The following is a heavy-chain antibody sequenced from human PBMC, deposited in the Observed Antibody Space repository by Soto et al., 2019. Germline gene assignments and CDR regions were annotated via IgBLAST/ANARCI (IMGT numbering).Heavy chain of an antibody. V-gene: IGHV3-7*01. D-gene: IGHD3-10*01. CDR1: GFTFSSYW. CDR2: IKQDGSEK. CDR3: ASLCDGFPDYNWFDP. Sequence: EAQLVESGGGLVQPGGSLRLSCAASGFTFSSYWMSWVRQAPGKGLEWVANIKQDGSEKYYVDSVKGRFTISRDNAKKSLYVQINSLRAEDTAVYYCASLCDGFPDYNWFDPWGEGPLVTVSS. J-gene: IGHJ5*02.